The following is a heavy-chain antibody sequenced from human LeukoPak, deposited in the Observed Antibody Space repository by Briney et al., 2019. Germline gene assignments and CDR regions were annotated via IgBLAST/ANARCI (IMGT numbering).Heavy chain of an antibody. D-gene: IGHD6-19*01. CDR1: GGSFSGYY. V-gene: IGHV4-34*01. CDR3: ASLSSGWYWDLDY. CDR2: INHSGST. Sequence: ASETLSLTCAVYGGSFSGYYWSWIRQPPGKGLEWIGEINHSGSTNYNPSLKSRVTISVDTSKNQFSLKLSSVTAADTAVYYCASLSSGWYWDLDYWGQGTLVTVSS. J-gene: IGHJ4*02.